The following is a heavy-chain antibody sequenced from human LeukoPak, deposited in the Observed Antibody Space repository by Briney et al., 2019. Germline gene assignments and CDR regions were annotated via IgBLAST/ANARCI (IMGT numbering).Heavy chain of an antibody. Sequence: SETLSLTCTVSGYSISSGYYWGWIRQPPGEGLEWVGSIYHSGSTYYNPSLKSRGTISVDTSKNQFSLKLSSVAAADTAVYYCARDHSSSWNDYYYYMDVWGKGTTVTVSS. J-gene: IGHJ6*03. CDR3: ARDHSSSWNDYYYYMDV. CDR1: GYSISSGYY. V-gene: IGHV4-38-2*02. D-gene: IGHD6-13*01. CDR2: IYHSGST.